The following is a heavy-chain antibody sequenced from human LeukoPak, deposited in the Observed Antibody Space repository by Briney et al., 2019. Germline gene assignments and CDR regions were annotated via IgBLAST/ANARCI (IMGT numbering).Heavy chain of an antibody. J-gene: IGHJ3*01. CDR3: AKPGGPGIAARGAFDL. Sequence: GGSLRLSCSASGFSFSTYAMSWARQAPGKGLEWVSAVNARGYSTYYADSVKGRFTISRDNSKNTVFLQMSSLRVEDTAVYYCAKPGGPGIAARGAFDLWGQGTMVTVSS. CDR1: GFSFSTYA. D-gene: IGHD6-25*01. CDR2: VNARGYST. V-gene: IGHV3-23*01.